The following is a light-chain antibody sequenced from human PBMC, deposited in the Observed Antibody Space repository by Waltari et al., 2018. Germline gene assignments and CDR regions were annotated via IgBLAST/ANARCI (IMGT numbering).Light chain of an antibody. CDR1: KLGDKF. CDR2: QDT. V-gene: IGLV3-1*01. CDR3: QTWDTISVV. Sequence: SYELTQPPSVSVSQGQTATITCSGDKLGDKFAYWYQLRHGPTPVLVVYQDTKRPSGIPERFSGSNSGDTATLTISGAQAMDEADYYCQTWDTISVVFGGGTKLTVL. J-gene: IGLJ2*01.